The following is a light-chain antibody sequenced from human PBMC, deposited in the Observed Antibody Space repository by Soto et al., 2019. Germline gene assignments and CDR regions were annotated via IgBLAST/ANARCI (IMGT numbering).Light chain of an antibody. CDR3: QQYGSLTWT. CDR1: QSVSNNY. Sequence: IVMSQSPSTLSVSPGERATLSCRASQSVSNNYLAWYQQKPGQAPRPLISGASRRATGVPDRFSGSGSGTDFTLTISRLEPEDFAVYYCQQYGSLTWTFGQGTKVDIK. CDR2: GAS. V-gene: IGKV3-20*01. J-gene: IGKJ1*01.